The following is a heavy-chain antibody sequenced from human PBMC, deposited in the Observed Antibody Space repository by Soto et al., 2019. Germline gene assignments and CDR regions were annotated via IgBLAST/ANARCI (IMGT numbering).Heavy chain of an antibody. CDR3: ARDTIFGVVRGLLDAFDI. J-gene: IGHJ3*02. D-gene: IGHD3-3*01. Sequence: ASVKVSCKASGYTFTGYYMHWVRQAPGQGLERMGWINPNSGSTNYAQKFQGWVTMTTDTSTSTAYMELRSLRSDDTAVYYCARDTIFGVVRGLLDAFDIWGQGTMVTVSS. CDR2: INPNSGST. V-gene: IGHV1-2*04. CDR1: GYTFTGYY.